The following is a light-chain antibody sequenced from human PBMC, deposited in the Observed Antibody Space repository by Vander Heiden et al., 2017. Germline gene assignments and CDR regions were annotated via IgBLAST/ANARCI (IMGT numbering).Light chain of an antibody. Sequence: DIQMTQSPSSLSASVGDRVTITCRASQSISSYLNWYQQKPGKAPKLLIYAASSLQSGVPSRFSGSGSGKDFTLTISSRQPEDFATYYCQQSYSTPWFTFGHGTKVDIK. CDR2: AAS. J-gene: IGKJ3*01. CDR3: QQSYSTPWFT. V-gene: IGKV1-39*01. CDR1: QSISSY.